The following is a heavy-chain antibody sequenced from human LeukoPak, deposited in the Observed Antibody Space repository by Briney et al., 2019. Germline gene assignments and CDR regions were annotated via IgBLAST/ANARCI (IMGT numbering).Heavy chain of an antibody. D-gene: IGHD3-16*01. J-gene: IGHJ3*02. Sequence: SVKVSCKASGGTFSSYAISWVRQAPGQGLEWMGGIIPIFGTANYAQKFQGRITITADESSSTAYMELNSLRSEDTAVYYCARGDVSDAFDIWGQGTMVTVSS. V-gene: IGHV1-69*01. CDR1: GGTFSSYA. CDR2: IIPIFGTA. CDR3: ARGDVSDAFDI.